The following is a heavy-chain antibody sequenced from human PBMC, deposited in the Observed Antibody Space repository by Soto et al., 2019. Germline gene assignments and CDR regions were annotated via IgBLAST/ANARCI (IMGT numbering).Heavy chain of an antibody. V-gene: IGHV3-21*01. J-gene: IGHJ6*02. CDR2: ISSSSSYI. CDR3: ARDSPYYGDYGGYYYGMDV. CDR1: RFTFSSYS. Sequence: GGSLRLSCAASRFTFSSYSLNCVRQAPGKGLEWVSSISSSSSYIYYADSVKGRFTISRDNAKNSLYLQMNSLRAEDTAVYYCARDSPYYGDYGGYYYGMDVWGQGTTVTVSS. D-gene: IGHD4-17*01.